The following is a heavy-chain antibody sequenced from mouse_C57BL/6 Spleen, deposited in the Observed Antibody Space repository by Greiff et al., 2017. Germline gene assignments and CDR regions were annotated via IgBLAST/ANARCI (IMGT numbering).Heavy chain of an antibody. CDR2: INPSSGYT. Sequence: QVQLQQSGAELARPGASVKMSCKASGYTFTSYTMHWVKQRPGQGLEWIGYINPSSGYTKYNQKFKDKATLTADKSSSTAYMQLRSLTSEDSAVYYCASGSYYAMDYWGQGTSVTVSS. CDR3: ASGSYYAMDY. J-gene: IGHJ4*01. CDR1: GYTFTSYT. V-gene: IGHV1-4*01. D-gene: IGHD4-1*01.